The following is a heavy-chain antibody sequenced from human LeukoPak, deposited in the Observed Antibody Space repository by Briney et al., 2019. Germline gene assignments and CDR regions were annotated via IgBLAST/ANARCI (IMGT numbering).Heavy chain of an antibody. J-gene: IGHJ3*02. CDR2: IKSKTDGGTT. D-gene: IGHD5-12*01. Sequence: GGSLRLSCAVSEFPFTRAWMTWVRQAPGKGLERVGRIKSKTDGGTTDYAAPVKGRFSISRDDSKNTLYLQMNSLETEDTAMYYCTTCGYDRCGAFDIWGQGTVVTVSS. CDR1: EFPFTRAW. CDR3: TTCGYDRCGAFDI. V-gene: IGHV3-15*01.